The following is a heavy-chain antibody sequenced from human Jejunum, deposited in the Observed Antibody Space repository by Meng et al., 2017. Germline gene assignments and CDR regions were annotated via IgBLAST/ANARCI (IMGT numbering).Heavy chain of an antibody. Sequence: QVDLQESCPGLVKPSGTLSLTCEVSGDSISSTNWWDWLRQPPGKGLEWIGEIYHSGRTNFNPSLESRVTISVDESKNQFSLTLNSVTAADTAVYYCARGVGDIRVGFDYWGQGILVTVSS. J-gene: IGHJ4*02. CDR2: IYHSGRT. D-gene: IGHD5-12*01. CDR1: GDSISSTNW. CDR3: ARGVGDIRVGFDY. V-gene: IGHV4-4*02.